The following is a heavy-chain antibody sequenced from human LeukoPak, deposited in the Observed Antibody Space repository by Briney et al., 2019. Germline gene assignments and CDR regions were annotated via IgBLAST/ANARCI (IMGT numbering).Heavy chain of an antibody. CDR1: GYTFTNYY. J-gene: IGHJ3*02. CDR2: INPSSGST. CDR3: AREVYGSGNAFDI. V-gene: IGHV1-46*01. Sequence: ASVKVSCKASGYTFTNYYMHWVRQAPGQGLEWMGIINPSSGSTSYAQKFLGRATMTRDTSTVYMELSSLRSEDTAVYYCAREVYGSGNAFDIWGQGTLVTVSS. D-gene: IGHD3-10*01.